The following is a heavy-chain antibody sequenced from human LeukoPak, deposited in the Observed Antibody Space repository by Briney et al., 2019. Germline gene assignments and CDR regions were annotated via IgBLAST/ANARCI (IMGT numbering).Heavy chain of an antibody. CDR2: IYYSGST. Sequence: SETLSLTCTVSGGSISSGSYYWGWIRQPPGKGLEWIGSIYYSGSTFHNPSLKSRVTISVDTSKNQFSLKLSSVTAADTAVYYCASPWGSADYWGQGTLVTVSS. D-gene: IGHD7-27*01. V-gene: IGHV4-39*01. CDR3: ASPWGSADY. CDR1: GGSISSGSYY. J-gene: IGHJ4*02.